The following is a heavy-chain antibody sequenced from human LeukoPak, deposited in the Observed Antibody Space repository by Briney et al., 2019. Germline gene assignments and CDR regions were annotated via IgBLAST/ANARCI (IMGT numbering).Heavy chain of an antibody. V-gene: IGHV1-3*01. D-gene: IGHD2-8*02. J-gene: IGHJ4*02. CDR3: AKDIHYWSFDY. CDR1: GYTFTTSA. Sequence: ASVKVSCKASGYTFTTSAIHWVRQAPGQGLEWMGWISVGSGDTRYSQTFQGRATFTRDTSASTVYMEVGSLRAEDTAVYYCAKDIHYWSFDYWGQGTLVTVSS. CDR2: ISVGSGDT.